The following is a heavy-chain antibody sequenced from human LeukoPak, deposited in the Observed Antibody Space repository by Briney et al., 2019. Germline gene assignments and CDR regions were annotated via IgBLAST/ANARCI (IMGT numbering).Heavy chain of an antibody. Sequence: PGGSLRLSCAASGFTFSSYGMHWVRQAPGKGLERMAFIRYDGSNKYYADSVKGRFTISRDNSKNTLYLQMNSLRAEDTAVYYCAKDHGSSGWFDPWGQGTLVTVSS. CDR3: AKDHGSSGWFDP. D-gene: IGHD2-2*03. J-gene: IGHJ5*02. V-gene: IGHV3-30*02. CDR1: GFTFSSYG. CDR2: IRYDGSNK.